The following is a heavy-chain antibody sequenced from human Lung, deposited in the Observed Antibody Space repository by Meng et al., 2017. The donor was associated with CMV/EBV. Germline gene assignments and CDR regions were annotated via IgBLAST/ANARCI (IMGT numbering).Heavy chain of an antibody. V-gene: IGHV1-18*01. CDR2: ISAYNGNT. CDR1: GYTFTSCG. Sequence: ASVKVSCKASGYTFTSCGISWVRQAPGQGLEWMGWISAYNGNTNYAQKLQGRVTMTTDTSTSTAYMELRSLRSDDTAVYYCARIPNTYDFWSGYHDYYGMDVWXQGTTVXVSS. D-gene: IGHD3-3*01. J-gene: IGHJ6*02. CDR3: ARIPNTYDFWSGYHDYYGMDV.